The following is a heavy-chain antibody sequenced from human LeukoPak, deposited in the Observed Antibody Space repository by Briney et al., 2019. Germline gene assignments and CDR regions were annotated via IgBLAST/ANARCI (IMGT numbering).Heavy chain of an antibody. Sequence: GGSLRLSCAASGFTFSSYAMHWVRQAPGKGLEWVAVISYDGSNKYYADSVKGRFTISRDNSKNTLYLQMNSLRAEDTAVYYCARDYGDYESAFDIWGQGTMVTVSS. CDR1: GFTFSSYA. CDR2: ISYDGSNK. V-gene: IGHV3-30-3*01. D-gene: IGHD4-17*01. CDR3: ARDYGDYESAFDI. J-gene: IGHJ3*02.